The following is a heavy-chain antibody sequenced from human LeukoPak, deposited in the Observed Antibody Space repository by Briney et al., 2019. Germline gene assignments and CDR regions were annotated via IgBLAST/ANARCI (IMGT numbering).Heavy chain of an antibody. Sequence: RSLRLSCTASGFTFGDYAMSWVRQAPGKGLEWVGFIRSKAYGGTTEYAASVKGRFTISRDDSKSIAYLQMNSLKTEDTAVYYCTSTITMVRGVIIGGYYFDYWGQGTLVTVSS. J-gene: IGHJ4*02. V-gene: IGHV3-49*04. CDR3: TSTITMVRGVIIGGYYFDY. D-gene: IGHD3-10*01. CDR1: GFTFGDYA. CDR2: IRSKAYGGTT.